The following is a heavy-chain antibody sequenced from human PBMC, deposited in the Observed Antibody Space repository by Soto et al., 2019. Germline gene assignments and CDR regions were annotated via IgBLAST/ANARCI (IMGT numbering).Heavy chain of an antibody. D-gene: IGHD6-13*01. CDR2: INHSGST. J-gene: IGHJ4*02. CDR3: ARGEKGGAAAWYFDY. V-gene: IGHV4-34*01. Sequence: SETLSLTCAVYGGSFSGYYWSWIRQPPGKGLEWIGEINHSGSTNYNPSLKSRVTISVDTSKNQFSLKLSSVTAADTAVYYCARGEKGGAAAWYFDYWGQGTLVTVSS. CDR1: GGSFSGYY.